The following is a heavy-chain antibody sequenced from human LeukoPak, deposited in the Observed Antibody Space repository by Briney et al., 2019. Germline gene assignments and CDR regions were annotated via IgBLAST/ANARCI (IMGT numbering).Heavy chain of an antibody. J-gene: IGHJ5*02. CDR1: GGSISGFY. D-gene: IGHD3-10*01. Sequence: SETLSLTCTVSGGSISGFYWTWIRQSPGKGLEWIGYIYYSGSTDYNPSLKSRVNISLDTSKNQFSLKLSSVTAADTAVYYCARDPGGWFDPWGQGALVTVSS. V-gene: IGHV4-59*12. CDR3: ARDPGGWFDP. CDR2: IYYSGST.